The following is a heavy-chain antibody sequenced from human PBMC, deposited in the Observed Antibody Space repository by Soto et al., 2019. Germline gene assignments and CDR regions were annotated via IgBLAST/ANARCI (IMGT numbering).Heavy chain of an antibody. V-gene: IGHV4-59*08. D-gene: IGHD3-3*01. CDR1: GGSISSYY. CDR3: ARVAEWSKYNWFDP. J-gene: IGHJ5*02. Sequence: PSETLSLTCTVSGGSISSYYWSWIRQPPGKGLEWIGYIYYSGSTNYNPSLKSRVTISVDTSKNQFSLKLSSVTAADTAVYYCARVAEWSKYNWFDPWGQGTLVTVSS. CDR2: IYYSGST.